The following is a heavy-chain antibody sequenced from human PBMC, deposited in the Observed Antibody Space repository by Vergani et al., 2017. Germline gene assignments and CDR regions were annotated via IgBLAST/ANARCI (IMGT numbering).Heavy chain of an antibody. Sequence: QVQLQESGPGLVKPSETLSLTCTVSGGSISSYYWSWIRQPPGKGLEWIGYIYYSGSTNYNPPLKSRVTISVDTSKNQFSLKLSSVTAADTAVYYCARAVYGDYGVFDYWGQGTLVTVSS. V-gene: IGHV4-59*01. J-gene: IGHJ4*02. CDR1: GGSISSYY. CDR3: ARAVYGDYGVFDY. D-gene: IGHD4-17*01. CDR2: IYYSGST.